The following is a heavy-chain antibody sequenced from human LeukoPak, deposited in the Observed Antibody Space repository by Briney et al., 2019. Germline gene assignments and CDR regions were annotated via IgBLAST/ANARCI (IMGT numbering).Heavy chain of an antibody. CDR3: ARVPTYYYDSSGYRNAFDI. CDR2: INHSGST. D-gene: IGHD3-22*01. V-gene: IGHV4-34*01. CDR1: GGSFSGYY. J-gene: IGHJ3*02. Sequence: SETLSLTCAVYGGSFSGYYWRWIRQPPGKGLEWIGEINHSGSTNYNPSLKSRVTISVDTSKNQFSLKLSSVTAADTAVYYCARVPTYYYDSSGYRNAFDIWGQGTMVTVSS.